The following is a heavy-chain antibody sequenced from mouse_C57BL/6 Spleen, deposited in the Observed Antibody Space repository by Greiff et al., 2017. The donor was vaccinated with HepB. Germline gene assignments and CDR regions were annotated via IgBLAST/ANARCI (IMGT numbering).Heavy chain of an antibody. Sequence: EVQVVESGPVLVKPGASVKMSCKASGYTFTDYYMNWVKQSHGKSLEWIGVINPYNGGTSYNQKFKGKATLTVDKSSSTAYMELNSLTSEDSAVYYCARDYNGYAMDYWGQGTSVTVSS. V-gene: IGHV1-19*01. CDR3: ARDYNGYAMDY. CDR1: GYTFTDYY. CDR2: INPYNGGT. D-gene: IGHD1-3*01. J-gene: IGHJ4*01.